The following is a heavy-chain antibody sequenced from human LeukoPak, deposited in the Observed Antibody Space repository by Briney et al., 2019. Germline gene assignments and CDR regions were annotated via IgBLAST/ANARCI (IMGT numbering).Heavy chain of an antibody. D-gene: IGHD5-12*01. CDR1: GFTFSSYS. CDR3: ARDLGSLRSSYWYFDL. CDR2: ISSSSSYI. Sequence: PGRSLRLSCAASGFTFSSYSMNWVRQAPGKGLEWVSSISSSSSYIYYADSVKGRFTISRDNAKNSLYLQMNSLRAEDTAVYYCARDLGSLRSSYWYFDLWGRGTLVTVSS. J-gene: IGHJ2*01. V-gene: IGHV3-21*01.